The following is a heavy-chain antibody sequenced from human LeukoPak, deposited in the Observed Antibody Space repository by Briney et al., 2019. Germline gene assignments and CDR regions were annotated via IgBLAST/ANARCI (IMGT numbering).Heavy chain of an antibody. D-gene: IGHD3-22*01. Sequence: ASVKVSCKASGYTFTSYGISWVRQAPGQGLEWMGWISAYNGNTNYARKLQGRVTMTTDTSTSTAYMELRSLRSDDTAVYYCARDRPYYYDSSGYYFFDYWGQGTLVTVSS. CDR2: ISAYNGNT. CDR3: ARDRPYYYDSSGYYFFDY. CDR1: GYTFTSYG. V-gene: IGHV1-18*01. J-gene: IGHJ4*02.